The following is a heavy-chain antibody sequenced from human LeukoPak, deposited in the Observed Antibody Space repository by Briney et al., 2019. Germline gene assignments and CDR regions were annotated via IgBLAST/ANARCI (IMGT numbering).Heavy chain of an antibody. V-gene: IGHV3-23*01. D-gene: IGHD6-13*01. CDR2: ISGSGGST. CDR3: AKAGAAAGTRQHFDY. Sequence: PGGSLRLSCAASGFTFSSYAMSWVRQAPGKGLEWVSAISGSGGSTYYADSVKGRFTISRDNSKNTLYLQMNSPRAEDTAVYYCAKAGAAAGTRQHFDYWGQGTLVTVSS. J-gene: IGHJ4*02. CDR1: GFTFSSYA.